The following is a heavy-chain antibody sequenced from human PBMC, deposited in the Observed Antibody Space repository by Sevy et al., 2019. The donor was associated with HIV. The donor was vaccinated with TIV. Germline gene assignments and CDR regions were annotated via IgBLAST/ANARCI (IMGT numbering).Heavy chain of an antibody. D-gene: IGHD5-18*01. V-gene: IGHV3-23*01. CDR3: ARTMTHLWKAFDL. CDR1: GFTFSSHA. J-gene: IGHJ3*01. Sequence: GGSLRLSCAVSGFTFSSHAMGWVRQAPGKGLEWVSLMSICSGCTYYPGSVKGRFIISTDKSRTTLYLQMNSLRVEDAAVYFCARTMTHLWKAFDLWGQGTMVTVSS. CDR2: MSICSGCT.